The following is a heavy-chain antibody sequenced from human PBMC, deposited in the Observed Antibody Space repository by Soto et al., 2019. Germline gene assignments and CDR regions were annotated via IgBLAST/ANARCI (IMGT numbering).Heavy chain of an antibody. J-gene: IGHJ4*02. CDR1: GYTFTSYD. V-gene: IGHV1-8*01. CDR2: MNPNSGNT. D-gene: IGHD5-12*01. Sequence: ASVKVSCKASGYTFTSYDINWVRQATGQGLEWMGWMNPNSGNTGYAQKFQGRVTMTRNTSISTAYMELSSLRSEDTAVYYCARGHPSGYDYPIGYWGQGTLVTVSS. CDR3: ARGHPSGYDYPIGY.